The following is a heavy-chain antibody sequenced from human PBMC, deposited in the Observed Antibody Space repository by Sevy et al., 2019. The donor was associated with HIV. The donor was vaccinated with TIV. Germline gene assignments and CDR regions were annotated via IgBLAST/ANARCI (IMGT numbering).Heavy chain of an antibody. CDR1: GFTITSYW. J-gene: IGHJ4*02. CDR2: IKSDGTEK. Sequence: GGSLRLSCAASGFTITSYWMDWVRQGPGKGLEWVANIKSDGTEKYYVNSLKGRFTISRDNAMNAVFLQMDSLTVEDTDVYYCARDRDADCGDNPFDSWGQGTLVTVSS. V-gene: IGHV3-7*01. D-gene: IGHD4-17*01. CDR3: ARDRDADCGDNPFDS.